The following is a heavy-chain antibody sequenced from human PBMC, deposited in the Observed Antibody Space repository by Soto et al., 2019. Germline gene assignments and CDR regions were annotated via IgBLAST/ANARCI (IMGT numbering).Heavy chain of an antibody. CDR3: ARYCSGGSCYQFSFDY. V-gene: IGHV5-51*01. CDR2: IYPGDSDT. CDR1: GYSFTSYW. D-gene: IGHD2-15*01. J-gene: IGHJ4*02. Sequence: VESLKISCNGSGYSFTSYWIGWVRQMPWKGLEWMGIIYPGDSDTRYSPSFQGQVTISADKSISTAYLQWSSLKASDTAMYYCARYCSGGSCYQFSFDYWGQGTLVTVSS.